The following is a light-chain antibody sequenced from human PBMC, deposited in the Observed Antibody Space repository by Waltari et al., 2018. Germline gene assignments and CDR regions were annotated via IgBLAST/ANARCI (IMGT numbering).Light chain of an antibody. CDR3: QQYGSSPRT. J-gene: IGKJ1*01. Sequence: DIVLTQSPGTLSLSSGVSATLSCRASQSVSSSYLAWYQQKPGQAPRLLIYGASSRATGIPDRFSGSGSGTDFTLTISRLEPEDFAVYYCQQYGSSPRTFGQGTKVEIK. V-gene: IGKV3-20*01. CDR2: GAS. CDR1: QSVSSSY.